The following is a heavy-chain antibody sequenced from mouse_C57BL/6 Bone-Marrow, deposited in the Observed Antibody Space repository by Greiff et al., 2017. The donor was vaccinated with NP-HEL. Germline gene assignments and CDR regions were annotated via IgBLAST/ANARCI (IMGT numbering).Heavy chain of an antibody. CDR2: IDPSDSYT. CDR3: ARLRPASY. D-gene: IGHD2-4*01. J-gene: IGHJ3*01. Sequence: QVQLQQPGAELVMPGDEVKRGGKEAGETGNRGGRDGGEGGGGRGLEWIGEIDPSDSYTNYNQKFKGKSTLTVDKSSSTAYMQLSSLTSEDSAVYYCARLRPASYWGQGTLVTVSA. V-gene: IGHV1-69*01. CDR1: GETGNRGG.